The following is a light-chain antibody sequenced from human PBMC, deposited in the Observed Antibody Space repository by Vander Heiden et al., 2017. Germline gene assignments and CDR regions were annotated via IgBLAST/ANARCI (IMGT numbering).Light chain of an antibody. CDR3: QQYDKWPPT. CDR1: QAVSNN. Sequence: DILMTPSPATLSVSPVARATLSCKARQAVSNNLAWYQQKPGQAPRLLIFGASTRATGLPARFSGSGSGTECTLVISSMQSEDLAVYFCQQYDKWPPTFGGGTKLEIK. J-gene: IGKJ4*01. V-gene: IGKV3-15*01. CDR2: GAS.